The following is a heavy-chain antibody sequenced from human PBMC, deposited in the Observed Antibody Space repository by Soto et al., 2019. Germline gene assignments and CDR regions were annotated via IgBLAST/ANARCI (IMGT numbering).Heavy chain of an antibody. CDR3: ATYNWNDDALRVYFDY. Sequence: QVQLVQSGAEVKKPGSSVKVSCKASGGTFSSYAISWVRQAPGQGLEWMGGIIPIFGTVNYAQKFQGRVTITADESTSTAYMELSSLRSEDTAVYYCATYNWNDDALRVYFDYWGQGTLVTVSS. CDR2: IIPIFGTV. D-gene: IGHD1-20*01. J-gene: IGHJ4*02. V-gene: IGHV1-69*01. CDR1: GGTFSSYA.